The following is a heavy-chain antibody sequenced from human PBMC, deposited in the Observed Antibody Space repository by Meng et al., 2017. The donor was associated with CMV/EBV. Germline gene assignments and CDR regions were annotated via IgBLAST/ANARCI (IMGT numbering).Heavy chain of an antibody. CDR3: ARASVGSSSHPYFDY. V-gene: IGHV1-69*05. J-gene: IGHJ4*02. Sequence: SVKVSCKASGCNISSPAISWVRQAPGQGLEWVGGMIPIYGTAKYAKKFKGRVTITTDESTNTAHMELSSLRSEDTAVYYCARASVGSSSHPYFDYWGQGTLVTVSS. CDR2: MIPIYGTA. CDR1: GCNISSPA. D-gene: IGHD6-6*01.